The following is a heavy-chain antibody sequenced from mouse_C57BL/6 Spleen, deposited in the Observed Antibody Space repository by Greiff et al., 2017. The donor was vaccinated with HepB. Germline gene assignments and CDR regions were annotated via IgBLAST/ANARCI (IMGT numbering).Heavy chain of an antibody. Sequence: QVQLQQPGAELVKPGASVKVSCKASGYTFTSYWMHWVKQRPGQGLEWIGRIHPSDSDTNYNQKFKGKATLTVDKSSSTAYMQLSSLTSEDSAVYYCASRLSTMVTTGFADWGQGTLVTVSA. CDR1: GYTFTSYW. J-gene: IGHJ3*01. CDR3: ASRLSTMVTTGFAD. D-gene: IGHD2-2*01. CDR2: IHPSDSDT. V-gene: IGHV1-74*01.